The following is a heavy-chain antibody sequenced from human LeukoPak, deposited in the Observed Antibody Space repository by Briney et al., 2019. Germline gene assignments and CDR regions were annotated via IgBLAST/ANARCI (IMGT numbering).Heavy chain of an antibody. J-gene: IGHJ4*02. V-gene: IGHV1-46*01. CDR3: AREFPTPTYDFWSGYYGYFDY. D-gene: IGHD3-3*01. CDR2: INPSGGST. Sequence: ASVKVSCKASGYTFTSYYMHWVRQAPGQGLEWMGIINPSGGSTSYAQKFQGGVTMTRDTSTSTVYMELSSLRSEDTAVYYCAREFPTPTYDFWSGYYGYFDYWGQGTLVTVSS. CDR1: GYTFTSYY.